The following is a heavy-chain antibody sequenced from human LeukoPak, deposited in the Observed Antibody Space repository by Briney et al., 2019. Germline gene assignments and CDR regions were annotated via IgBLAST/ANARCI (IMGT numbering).Heavy chain of an antibody. J-gene: IGHJ4*02. Sequence: QPGGSLRLSCAASGFTFSSYAMHWVRQAPGKGLEWVAVISYDGSNKYYADSVKGRFTISRDNSKNTLYLQMNSPRAEDTAVYYCARVVVPASYFDYWGQGTLVTVSS. CDR2: ISYDGSNK. D-gene: IGHD2-2*01. CDR1: GFTFSSYA. V-gene: IGHV3-30*04. CDR3: ARVVVPASYFDY.